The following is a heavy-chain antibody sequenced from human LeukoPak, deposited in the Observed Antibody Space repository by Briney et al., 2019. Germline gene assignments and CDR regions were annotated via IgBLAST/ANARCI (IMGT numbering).Heavy chain of an antibody. D-gene: IGHD3-9*01. CDR3: AKDKGYFDWLSYFDY. V-gene: IGHV3-23*01. J-gene: IGHJ4*02. Sequence: PGGSLRLSCAASGFTFSSYAMSWVRQAPGKGLEWVSAISGSGGSTYYADSVKGRFTISRDNSKNTLYLQMNSPRAEDTAVYYCAKDKGYFDWLSYFDYWGQGTLVTVSS. CDR1: GFTFSSYA. CDR2: ISGSGGST.